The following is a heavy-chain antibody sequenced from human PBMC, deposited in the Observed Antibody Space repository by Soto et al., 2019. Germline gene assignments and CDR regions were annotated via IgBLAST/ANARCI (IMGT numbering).Heavy chain of an antibody. CDR2: INPKSCVT. CDR1: GYTFISYY. CDR3: ATETGVSVGGDAFHI. J-gene: IGHJ3*02. V-gene: IGHV1-2*04. D-gene: IGHD3-3*01. Sequence: QAPLVQSGTEVKKPGASVKVSCKTSGYTFISYYIHWVRQAPGQGPEWLGGINPKSCVTKYAQKFQGWVAMTRDTSISTAHMEINRLGAADTAVYYGATETGVSVGGDAFHIWGQWTMVTFSS.